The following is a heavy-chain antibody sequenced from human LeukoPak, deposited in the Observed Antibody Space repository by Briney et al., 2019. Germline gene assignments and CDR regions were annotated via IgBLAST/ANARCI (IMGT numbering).Heavy chain of an antibody. D-gene: IGHD4-23*01. CDR1: GFTFSSYS. CDR3: AGERYGGNLWAL. CDR2: ISSSGSTI. J-gene: IGHJ4*02. Sequence: PGGSLRLSCAASGFTFSSYSMNWVRQAPGKGLEWVSYISSSGSTIYYADSVKGRFTISRDNAKNSLYLQMNSLRAEDTAVYYCAGERYGGNLWALWGQGTLVTVSS. V-gene: IGHV3-48*04.